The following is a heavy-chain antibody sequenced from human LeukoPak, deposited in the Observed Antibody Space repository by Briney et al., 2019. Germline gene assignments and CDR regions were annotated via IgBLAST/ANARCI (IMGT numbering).Heavy chain of an antibody. J-gene: IGHJ4*02. Sequence: GGSLRLSCAASGFTFSSYAMRWVRQAPGKGLEWVSAISGSGGSTYYADSVKGRFTISRDNSKNTLYLQMNSLRAEDTAVYYCAKSYYYDSSGYYQYYFDYWGQGTLVTVSS. CDR2: ISGSGGST. CDR3: AKSYYYDSSGYYQYYFDY. CDR1: GFTFSSYA. D-gene: IGHD3-22*01. V-gene: IGHV3-23*01.